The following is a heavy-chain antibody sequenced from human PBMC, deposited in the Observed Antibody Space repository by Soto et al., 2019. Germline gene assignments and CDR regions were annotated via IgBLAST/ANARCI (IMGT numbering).Heavy chain of an antibody. V-gene: IGHV1-69*13. D-gene: IGHD3-22*01. CDR3: ARARYYYDSSGPARWFDP. J-gene: IGHJ5*02. Sequence: GASVKVSCKASGGTFSSYAISWVRQAPGQGLEWMGGIIPIFGTANYAQKFQGRVTITADESTSTAYMELSSLRSEDTAVYYCARARYYYDSSGPARWFDPWGQGTLVTVSS. CDR2: IIPIFGTA. CDR1: GGTFSSYA.